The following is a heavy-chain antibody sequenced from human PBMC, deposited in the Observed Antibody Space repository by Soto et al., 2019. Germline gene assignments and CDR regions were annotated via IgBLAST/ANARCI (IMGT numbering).Heavy chain of an antibody. CDR3: ASPDSCGSPAPAEYFQH. CDR2: IYYSGST. CDR1: GGSISSSSYY. J-gene: IGHJ1*01. Sequence: QLQLQESGPGLVKPSETLSLTCTVSGGSISSSSYYWGWIRQPPGKGLEWIGSIYYSGSTYYNPSLKSRVTISVDTSKNQFSLKLSSVTAADTAVYYCASPDSCGSPAPAEYFQHWGQGTLVTVSS. D-gene: IGHD6-19*01. V-gene: IGHV4-39*01.